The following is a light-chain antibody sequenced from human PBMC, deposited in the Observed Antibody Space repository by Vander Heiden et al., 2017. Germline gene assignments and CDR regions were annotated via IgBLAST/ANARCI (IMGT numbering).Light chain of an antibody. CDR2: AAS. J-gene: IGKJ2*01. CDR1: QGISSY. CDR3: QQLNSYLPYT. V-gene: IGKV1-9*01. Sequence: DIQLTQSPSFLSASVGDRVTITCRASQGISSYLAWYQQKPGKAPKLLIYAASTLQSGVPSRFSGSRSGTEFTLTISSLQPEDFATYYCQQLNSYLPYTFGQGTKLEIK.